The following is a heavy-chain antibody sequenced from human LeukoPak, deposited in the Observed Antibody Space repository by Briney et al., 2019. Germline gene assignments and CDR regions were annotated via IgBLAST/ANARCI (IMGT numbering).Heavy chain of an antibody. D-gene: IGHD3-9*01. CDR2: ISPGGDRT. CDR1: GFTFSTYA. CDR3: AKDLDPYYDILTGGSD. V-gene: IGHV3-23*01. Sequence: GGSLRLSCAASGFTFSTYARSWVRQAPGKALEWVSAISPGGDRTYYADSVKGRFAISRDNSKNTLYLQMNSLRAEDTAVYYCAKDLDPYYDILTGGSDWGQGTLVTVSS. J-gene: IGHJ4*02.